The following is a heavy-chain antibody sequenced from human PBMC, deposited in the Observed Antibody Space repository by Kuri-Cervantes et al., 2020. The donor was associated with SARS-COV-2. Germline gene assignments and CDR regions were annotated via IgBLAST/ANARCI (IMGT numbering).Heavy chain of an antibody. CDR2: ISYDGSNK. CDR3: ATAPGLPSGSINWFDP. V-gene: IGHV3-30-3*01. Sequence: LSLTCAASGFTFSSYAMHWVRQAPGKGLEWVAVISYDGSNKYYADSVKGRFTISRDNSKNTLYLQMNSLRAEDTAVYYYATAPGLPSGSINWFDPGAREPWSPSPQ. D-gene: IGHD3-10*01. CDR1: GFTFSSYA. J-gene: IGHJ5*02.